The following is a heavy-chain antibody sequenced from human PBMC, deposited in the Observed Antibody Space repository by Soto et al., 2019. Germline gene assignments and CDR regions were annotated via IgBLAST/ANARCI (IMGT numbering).Heavy chain of an antibody. J-gene: IGHJ6*02. CDR3: ARDLVVVVPAAILNYYYGMDV. CDR1: GFTFSSYA. Sequence: QVQLVESGGGVVQPGRSLRLSCAASGFTFSSYAMHWVRQAPGKGLEWVAAISYDGSNKYYADSVKGRFTISRDNSKNSLYLQMNSLRAEDTAVYYCARDLVVVVPAAILNYYYGMDVWCQGTTVTVSS. CDR2: ISYDGSNK. V-gene: IGHV3-30-3*01. D-gene: IGHD2-2*02.